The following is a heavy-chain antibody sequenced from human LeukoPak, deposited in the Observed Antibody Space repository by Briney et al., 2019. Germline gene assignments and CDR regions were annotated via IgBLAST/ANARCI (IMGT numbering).Heavy chain of an antibody. CDR3: ARDWAHYYYYMDV. V-gene: IGHV4-61*02. CDR2: IYTSGST. Sequence: SQTLSLTCTVSGGSISSGSYYWSWIRQPAGKGLEWIGRIYTSGSTNYNPSLKSRVTISVDTSKNQFSLKLSSVTAADTAVYYCARDWAHYYYYMDVWGKGTTVTVSS. D-gene: IGHD3-16*01. J-gene: IGHJ6*03. CDR1: GGSISSGSYY.